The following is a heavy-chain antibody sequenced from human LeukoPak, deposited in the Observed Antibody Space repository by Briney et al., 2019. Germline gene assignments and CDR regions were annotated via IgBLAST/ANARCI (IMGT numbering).Heavy chain of an antibody. CDR3: AGDLGGNDAFDI. CDR1: GFTFSRCN. CDR2: ISTSSSNR. D-gene: IGHD4-23*01. Sequence: GGSLRLSCAASGFTFSRCNMNWVRQAPGKGLEWLSYISTSSSNRYYAGSAKGRFTISRDNAKESLYLQLDSLRDEDTAVYYCAGDLGGNDAFDIWGQGTMVIVSS. V-gene: IGHV3-48*02. J-gene: IGHJ3*02.